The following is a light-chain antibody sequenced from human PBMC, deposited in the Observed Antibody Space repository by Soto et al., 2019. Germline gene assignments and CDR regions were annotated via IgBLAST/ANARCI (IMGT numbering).Light chain of an antibody. V-gene: IGKV1-27*01. Sequence: DIQMTQSPSSLSASVGDRVTITCRASQGISNYLAWYQQKPGKVPKLLIYAASTLQSGVPSRFSGSGSGTEFTLTISSLHPEDVATYYCKKYNSFGPGTKMDIK. J-gene: IGKJ3*01. CDR3: KKYNS. CDR1: QGISNY. CDR2: AAS.